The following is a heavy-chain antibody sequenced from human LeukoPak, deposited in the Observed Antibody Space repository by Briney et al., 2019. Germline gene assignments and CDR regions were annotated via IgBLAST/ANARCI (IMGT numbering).Heavy chain of an antibody. J-gene: IGHJ4*02. Sequence: GGSLRLSCAASGFTFSSYAMSWVRQAPGKGLEWVSAISGSGGSTYYADSVKGRFTISRDNSKNTLYLQMNSLRAEDTAVYYCAKVAPLWFGGLLVFDYWGQGTMVTVSS. CDR3: AKVAPLWFGGLLVFDY. V-gene: IGHV3-23*01. CDR1: GFTFSSYA. D-gene: IGHD3-10*01. CDR2: ISGSGGST.